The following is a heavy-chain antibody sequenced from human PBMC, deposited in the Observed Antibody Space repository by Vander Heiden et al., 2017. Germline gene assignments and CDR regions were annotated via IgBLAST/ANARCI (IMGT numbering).Heavy chain of an antibody. J-gene: IGHJ6*02. CDR2: IKQDGSEK. CDR1: GSRFSRYW. Sequence: EAQLVESGGGVVQPGGSRRLPCAASGSRFSRYWMSWVREAAGKGVEWVANIKQDGSEKKYVDSVMGRFTISRDNAKNSLYLERNSVRAEDTSVYYCAKQYHSADNNNYDDGMDVWGQGTTVTVSS. CDR3: AKQYHSADNNNYDDGMDV. D-gene: IGHD4-4*01. V-gene: IGHV3-7*01.